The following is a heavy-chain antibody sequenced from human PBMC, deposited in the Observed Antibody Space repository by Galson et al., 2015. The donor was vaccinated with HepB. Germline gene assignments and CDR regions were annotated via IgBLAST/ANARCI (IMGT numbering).Heavy chain of an antibody. V-gene: IGHV1-3*01. J-gene: IGHJ3*02. D-gene: IGHD3-22*01. CDR2: INAGNGNT. CDR3: ARSAYDSSGYFKKAFDI. Sequence: SVKVSCKASGYTFTNYAMHWVRQAPGQRLEWMGWINAGNGNTKYSQKFQDRVTITRDTSVSTAYMELSSLRSEDTAVYYCARSAYDSSGYFKKAFDIWGQGTMVTVSS. CDR1: GYTFTNYA.